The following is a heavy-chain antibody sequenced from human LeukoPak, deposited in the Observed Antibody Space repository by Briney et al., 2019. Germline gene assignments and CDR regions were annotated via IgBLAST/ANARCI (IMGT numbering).Heavy chain of an antibody. CDR2: FDPEDGET. CDR1: GYTLTELS. Sequence: GASVKVSCKVSGYTLTELSMHWVRQAPGKGLEWMGGFDPEDGETIYAQKFQGRVTMTADTSTDTAYMELSSLRSEDTAVYYCATRQARYSSSWHPFDYWGQGALVTVSS. CDR3: ATRQARYSSSWHPFDY. J-gene: IGHJ4*02. V-gene: IGHV1-24*01. D-gene: IGHD6-13*01.